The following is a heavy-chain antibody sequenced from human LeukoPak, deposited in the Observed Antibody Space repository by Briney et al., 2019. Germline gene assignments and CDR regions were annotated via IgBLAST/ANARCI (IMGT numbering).Heavy chain of an antibody. V-gene: IGHV1-18*01. D-gene: IGHD6-13*01. J-gene: IGHJ6*02. CDR3: ASPYSSSYYYGMDV. CDR2: ISAYNGNT. Sequence: ASVKVSCKASGYTFTSYGISWVRQAPGQGLEWMGWISAYNGNTNYAQKFQGRVTITADKSTSTAYMELSSLRSEDTAVYYCASPYSSSYYYGMDVWGQGTTVTVSS. CDR1: GYTFTSYG.